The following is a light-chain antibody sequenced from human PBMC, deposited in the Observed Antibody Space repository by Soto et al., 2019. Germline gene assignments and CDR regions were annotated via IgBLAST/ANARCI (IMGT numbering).Light chain of an antibody. Sequence: EIVLAQSPATLSVSPGERVTLSCRATQTIGSYLAWYQQKPGQAPRILIYDASNRATGIPARFSGSGSGTDFTLTISSLEPEDFAVYYCRQRSNWPPSITFGQGTRLEI. CDR2: DAS. CDR3: RQRSNWPPSIT. V-gene: IGKV3-11*01. CDR1: QTIGSY. J-gene: IGKJ5*01.